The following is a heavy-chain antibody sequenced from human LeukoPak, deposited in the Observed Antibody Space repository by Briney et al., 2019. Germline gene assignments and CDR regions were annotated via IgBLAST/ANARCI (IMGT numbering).Heavy chain of an antibody. V-gene: IGHV3-30-3*01. D-gene: IGHD6-6*01. CDR2: ISYDGSNK. Sequence: GGSLRLSCAASGFTFSSYAMHWVRQAPGKGLEWVAAISYDGSNKYYADSVKGRFTISRDNSKNTLYLQMNSLRAEDTAVYYCARDESGIAARQTYYWGQGTLVTVSS. CDR1: GFTFSSYA. J-gene: IGHJ4*02. CDR3: ARDESGIAARQTYY.